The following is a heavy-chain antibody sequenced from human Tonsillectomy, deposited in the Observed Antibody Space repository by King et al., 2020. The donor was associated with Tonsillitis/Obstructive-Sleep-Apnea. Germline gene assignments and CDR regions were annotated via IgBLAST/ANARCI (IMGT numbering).Heavy chain of an antibody. D-gene: IGHD4-17*01. CDR2: IDWDDDK. CDR1: GFSLSTSAMC. V-gene: IGHV2-70*11. Sequence: VTLQESGPALVKPTQTLTLTCTFSGFSLSTSAMCVCWIRQPPGKALEWLARIDWDDDKYYRTSLKTRLTISKDTSKNQVVLTMTNMDPVDTATYYCARAHLGDYLNYYMDVWGKGTTVTVSS. J-gene: IGHJ6*03. CDR3: ARAHLGDYLNYYMDV.